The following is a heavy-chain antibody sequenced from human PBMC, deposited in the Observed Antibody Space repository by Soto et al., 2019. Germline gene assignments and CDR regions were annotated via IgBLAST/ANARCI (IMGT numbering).Heavy chain of an antibody. CDR3: AGRLLDDGFARGRANYFDP. V-gene: IGHV2-5*02. CDR2: IYWDDDK. D-gene: IGHD1-7*01. Sequence: QITLKESGPTLVRPTQTPTLTCTFSGSPLSTTGVGEGCIRQPPRTAMEWLALIYWDDDKRYTPSPKSRLTLTKATSEYEVILQMTSMDPVDTATYYCAGRLLDDGFARGRANYFDPWGQGTLFTVSS. J-gene: IGHJ5*02. CDR1: GSPLSTTGVG.